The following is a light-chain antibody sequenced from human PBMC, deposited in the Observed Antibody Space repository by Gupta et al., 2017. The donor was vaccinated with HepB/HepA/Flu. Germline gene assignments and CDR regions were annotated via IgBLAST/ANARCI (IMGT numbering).Light chain of an antibody. Sequence: EIVMTQSPATLSVPPGERATLSCRASQSISSNLAWYQQKPGQAPRLLIYGASTRATGIPARFSGSGCGTEFTLTISSRQSEDFAVYYCQQDNNWPPLTFGGGTKVEIK. CDR3: QQDNNWPPLT. CDR1: QSISSN. CDR2: GAS. V-gene: IGKV3-15*01. J-gene: IGKJ4*01.